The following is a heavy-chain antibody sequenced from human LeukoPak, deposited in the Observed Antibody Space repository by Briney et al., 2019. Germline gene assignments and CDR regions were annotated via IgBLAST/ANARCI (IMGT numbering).Heavy chain of an antibody. V-gene: IGHV1-18*04. J-gene: IGHJ3*02. CDR2: ISAYNGNT. Sequence: ASVKVSCKASGYTFTSYYMHWVRQAPGQGLEWMGWISAYNGNTNYAQKLQGRVTMTTDTSTSTAYMELRSLRSDDTAVYYCARDFIAAAGQDAFDIWGQGTMVTVSS. D-gene: IGHD6-13*01. CDR1: GYTFTSYY. CDR3: ARDFIAAAGQDAFDI.